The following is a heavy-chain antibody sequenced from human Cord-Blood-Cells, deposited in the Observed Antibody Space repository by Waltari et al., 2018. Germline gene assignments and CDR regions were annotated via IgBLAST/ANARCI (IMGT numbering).Heavy chain of an antibody. CDR2: IYSGGST. D-gene: IGHD3-22*01. Sequence: EVQLVESGGGLIQPGGSLRLPCAASGFTVSSNYMSWVRQAPGKGREWVSVIYSGGSTYNADSVKGRFTISRDNSKSTLYLQMNSLRAEDTAVYYCARASYYYDSSGYYFDYWGQGALVTVSS. V-gene: IGHV3-53*01. CDR3: ARASYYYDSSGYYFDY. CDR1: GFTVSSNY. J-gene: IGHJ4*02.